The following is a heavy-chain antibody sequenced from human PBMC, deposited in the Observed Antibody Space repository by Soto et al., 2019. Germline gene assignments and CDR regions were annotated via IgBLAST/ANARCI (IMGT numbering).Heavy chain of an antibody. CDR3: AKARYCGGDCYSYYFDY. CDR2: ISGSGGST. Sequence: PGGSLRLSCAASGFTFSSYAMSWVRQAPGKGLEWVSAISGSGGSTYYADSVKGRFTISRDNSKNTLYLQMNSLRAEDTAVYYCAKARYCGGDCYSYYFDYWGQGXLVTVYS. D-gene: IGHD2-21*02. V-gene: IGHV3-23*01. CDR1: GFTFSSYA. J-gene: IGHJ4*02.